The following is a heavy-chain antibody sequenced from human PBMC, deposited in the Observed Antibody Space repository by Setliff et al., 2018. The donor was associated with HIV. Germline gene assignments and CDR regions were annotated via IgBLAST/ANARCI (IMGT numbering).Heavy chain of an antibody. Sequence: KISCQGSGYNFVDYSIAWVRQVPGKGLEWMGIIYPVDSETRYSPSFQGQVTISADKSINTAYLQWTTLKASDSAMYYCARPRGNDYAGSGFDNWGQGTLVTVSS. CDR3: ARPRGNDYAGSGFDN. J-gene: IGHJ4*02. V-gene: IGHV5-51*01. CDR2: IYPVDSET. CDR1: GYNFVDYS. D-gene: IGHD2-2*01.